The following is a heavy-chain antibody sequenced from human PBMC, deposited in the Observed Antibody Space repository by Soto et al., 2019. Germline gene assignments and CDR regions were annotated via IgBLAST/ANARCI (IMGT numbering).Heavy chain of an antibody. CDR2: INHSGST. V-gene: IGHV4-34*01. D-gene: IGHD6-13*01. CDR1: GGSFSGYC. Sequence: KPSETLSLTCAVYGGSFSGYCWSWIRQPPGKGLEWIGEINHSGSTNYNPSLKSRVTISVDTSKNQFSLKLSSVTAADTAVYYCASSDLGSSWYAPPYWGQGTLVTVSS. CDR3: ASSDLGSSWYAPPY. J-gene: IGHJ4*02.